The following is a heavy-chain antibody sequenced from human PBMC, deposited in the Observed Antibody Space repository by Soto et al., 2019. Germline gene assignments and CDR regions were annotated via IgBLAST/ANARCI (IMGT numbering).Heavy chain of an antibody. J-gene: IGHJ4*02. V-gene: IGHV5-10-1*01. Sequence: PGESLKISCKGSGYSFTSYWISWVCQMPGKGLEWMGRIDPSDSYTNYSPSFQGHVTISADKSISTAYLQWSSLKASDTAMYYCARLRTTVVTPLGYYFDYWGQGTLVTVSS. CDR2: IDPSDSYT. CDR1: GYSFTSYW. CDR3: ARLRTTVVTPLGYYFDY. D-gene: IGHD4-17*01.